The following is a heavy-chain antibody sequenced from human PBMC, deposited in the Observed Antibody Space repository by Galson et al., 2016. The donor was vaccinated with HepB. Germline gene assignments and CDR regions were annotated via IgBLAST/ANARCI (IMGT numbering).Heavy chain of an antibody. D-gene: IGHD5-12*01. Sequence: SVKVSCKASGYTFRSYAIHWVRQAPGQRLEWMGWINTVSNNAKYSESLQDRLTITTVTSANEAYMELSDLRSEDTAVYYCARVRSGKSFFDYWGQGTRVTVSS. V-gene: IGHV1-3*04. J-gene: IGHJ4*02. CDR1: GYTFRSYA. CDR3: ARVRSGKSFFDY. CDR2: INTVSNNA.